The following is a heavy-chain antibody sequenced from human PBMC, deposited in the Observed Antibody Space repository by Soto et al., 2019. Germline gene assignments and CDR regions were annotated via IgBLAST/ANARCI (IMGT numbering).Heavy chain of an antibody. Sequence: QITLKESGPALMKPTQTLTLTCTFSGFSLTSRPVGLGCLRQPPGKALEWLAFVYWDDDNRYNPSLKNRLTITKDTSRNQVVLTMTNMDPVDTATYYCEHRRDYHGNWNGGYFDYWGQGILVTVSP. D-gene: IGHD1-1*01. CDR3: EHRRDYHGNWNGGYFDY. V-gene: IGHV2-5*02. CDR1: GFSLTSRPVG. J-gene: IGHJ4*02. CDR2: VYWDDDN.